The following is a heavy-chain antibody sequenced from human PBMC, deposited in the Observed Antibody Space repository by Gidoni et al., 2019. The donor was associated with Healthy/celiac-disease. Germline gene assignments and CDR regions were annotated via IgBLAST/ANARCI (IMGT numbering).Heavy chain of an antibody. V-gene: IGHV6-1*01. D-gene: IGHD1-7*01. CDR3: AKGNWNYEGNWFDP. Sequence: QVQLQQSGPGLVKPSQPRSLTFSISGASVSSHSAAWNWIRHSPSRGLEWLGRTYYMSKWYNDYAVTVKSRITINPDTSKNQFSLQLNSVTPEDTAVYYCAKGNWNYEGNWFDPWGQGTLVTVSS. J-gene: IGHJ5*02. CDR2: TYYMSKWYN. CDR1: GASVSSHSAA.